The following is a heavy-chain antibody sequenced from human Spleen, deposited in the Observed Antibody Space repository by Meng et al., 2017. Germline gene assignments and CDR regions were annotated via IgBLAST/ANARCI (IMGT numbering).Heavy chain of an antibody. J-gene: IGHJ4*02. Sequence: LLHRWYTALLKSPVTLSRTCVFASGYFWTSYLSWIRQPAAGQIEWMGEINHTGTTNNNLSLAFRTTISVYTSQNNLSMKLNSATAAYSAVYYCARGPTTRANDFDYWGQGTLVTVSS. CDR1: SGYFWTSY. D-gene: IGHD4-11*01. CDR3: ARGPTTRANDFDY. V-gene: IGHV4-34*04. CDR2: INHTGTT.